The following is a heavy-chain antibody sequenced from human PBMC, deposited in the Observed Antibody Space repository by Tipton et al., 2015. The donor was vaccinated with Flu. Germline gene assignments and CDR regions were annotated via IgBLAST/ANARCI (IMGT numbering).Heavy chain of an antibody. Sequence: SLRLSCAASGFTFSSYGMHWVRQAPGKGLEWVAVISYDGSNKYYADSVKGRFTISRDNSKNTLYLQMNSLRAEDTAVYYCAKTCGGSSGAFDIWGQGTMVTVSS. J-gene: IGHJ3*02. CDR2: ISYDGSNK. CDR3: AKTCGGSSGAFDI. CDR1: GFTFSSYG. V-gene: IGHV3-30*18. D-gene: IGHD2-15*01.